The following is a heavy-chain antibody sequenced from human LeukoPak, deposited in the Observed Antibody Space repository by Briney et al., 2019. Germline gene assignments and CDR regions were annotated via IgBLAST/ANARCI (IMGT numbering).Heavy chain of an antibody. Sequence: GGSLRLSCAASGFTFSSYAMNWVRQAPGKGLEWVSTVTGSGITTSYAASVKGRFTISRDNSKNTLYLQMNSLRAEDTAVYYCAKSVAIGFDIWGQGTMVTVSS. CDR2: VTGSGITT. CDR3: AKSVAIGFDI. CDR1: GFTFSSYA. J-gene: IGHJ3*02. D-gene: IGHD5-12*01. V-gene: IGHV3-23*01.